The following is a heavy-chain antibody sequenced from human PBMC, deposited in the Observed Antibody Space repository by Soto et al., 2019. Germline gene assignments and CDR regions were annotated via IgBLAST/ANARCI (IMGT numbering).Heavy chain of an antibody. V-gene: IGHV3-23*01. CDR3: AKDIVAVGGYETFDF. CDR2: ISGSGGST. Sequence: GGSLRLSCAASGCTFSNFGMRWVRQAPGKGLEWVSDISGSGGSTYYAESVKGRFTISRDNSKNALFLQMNSLRVEDTAVYYCAKDIVAVGGYETFDFWGQGTMVTVSS. CDR1: GCTFSNFG. D-gene: IGHD5-12*01. J-gene: IGHJ4*02.